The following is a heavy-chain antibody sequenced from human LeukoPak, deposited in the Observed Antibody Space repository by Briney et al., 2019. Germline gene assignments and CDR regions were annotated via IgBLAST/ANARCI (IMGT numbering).Heavy chain of an antibody. V-gene: IGHV4-4*02. D-gene: IGHD3-3*01. CDR3: ARRNDFWSGYYYHWFDP. CDR1: GGSISSSNW. J-gene: IGHJ5*02. CDR2: IYHSGST. Sequence: SGTLSLTRAVSGGSISSSNWWSWVRQPPGKGLEWIGEIYHSGSTNYNPSLKSRVTISVDKSKNQFSLKLSSVTAADTAVYYCARRNDFWSGYYYHWFDPWGQGTLVTVSS.